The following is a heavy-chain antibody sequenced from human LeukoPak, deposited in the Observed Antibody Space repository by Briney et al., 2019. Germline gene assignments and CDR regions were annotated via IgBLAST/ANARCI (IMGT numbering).Heavy chain of an antibody. CDR3: ARLSYGDHTGDY. CDR1: GGTISSYY. V-gene: IGHV4-59*01. CDR2: IYYSGST. D-gene: IGHD4-17*01. J-gene: IGHJ4*02. Sequence: PSETLSLTCTVSGGTISSYYWSWIRQPPGKGLEWIGYIYYSGSTNYNPSLKSRVTISVDTSKNQFSLKLSSVTAADTAVYYCARLSYGDHTGDYWGQGTLVTVSS.